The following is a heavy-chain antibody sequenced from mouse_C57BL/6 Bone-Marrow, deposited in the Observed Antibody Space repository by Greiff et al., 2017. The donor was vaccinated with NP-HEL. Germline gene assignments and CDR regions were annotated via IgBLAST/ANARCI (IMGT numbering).Heavy chain of an antibody. CDR3: ARRRFYYGSSKDYFDY. J-gene: IGHJ2*01. V-gene: IGHV3-8*01. Sequence: VQLQQSGPGLAKPSQTLSLTCSVTGYSITSDYWNWIRKFPGNKLEYMGYISYSGSTYYTPSLKSRISITRDTSKNQYYLQLNSVTTEDTATYFCARRRFYYGSSKDYFDYWGQGTTLTVSS. D-gene: IGHD1-1*01. CDR2: ISYSGST. CDR1: GYSITSDY.